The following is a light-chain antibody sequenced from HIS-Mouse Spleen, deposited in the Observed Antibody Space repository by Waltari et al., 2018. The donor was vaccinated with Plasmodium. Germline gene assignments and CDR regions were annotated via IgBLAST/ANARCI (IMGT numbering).Light chain of an antibody. CDR3: QQYDNLPYT. J-gene: IGKJ2*01. Sequence: DIQMTQSPSSLSASVGDRVTITCQASQDISNYLNWYQQKPGKAPKLLIYDASNLETGVPSRFSGSGSGTDFTCTISSLQPEDIATYYCQQYDNLPYTFGQRTKLEIK. V-gene: IGKV1-33*01. CDR1: QDISNY. CDR2: DAS.